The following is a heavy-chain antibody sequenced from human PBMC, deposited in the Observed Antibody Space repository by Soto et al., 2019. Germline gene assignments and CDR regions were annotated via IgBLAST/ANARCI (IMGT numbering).Heavy chain of an antibody. D-gene: IGHD1-1*01. V-gene: IGHV4-4*02. J-gene: IGHJ4*02. Sequence: KPSETLSLTCAVSGGSFTSNNWWTWVRQPPGQGLEWIGEIYRTGSTNYNPSLKSRVTISLDKSENQFSLKVTSLTAADTAVYNCESREPGISVDYWGQGTLVTVSS. CDR1: GGSFTSNNW. CDR2: IYRTGST. CDR3: ESREPGISVDY.